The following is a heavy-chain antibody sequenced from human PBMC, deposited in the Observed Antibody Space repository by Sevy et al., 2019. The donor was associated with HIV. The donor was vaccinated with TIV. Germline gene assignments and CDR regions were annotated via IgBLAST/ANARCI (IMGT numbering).Heavy chain of an antibody. V-gene: IGHV3-7*03. Sequence: GGSLRLSCAASGFTFSSYWMSWVRQAPGKGLEWVADIKQDGSEKYYVDSVKGRFTISRDNAKSSLYLQMNSLRAEDMAVYYCAREMATVTTYWGQGTLVTVSS. CDR1: GFTFSSYW. D-gene: IGHD4-17*01. CDR2: IKQDGSEK. CDR3: AREMATVTTY. J-gene: IGHJ4*02.